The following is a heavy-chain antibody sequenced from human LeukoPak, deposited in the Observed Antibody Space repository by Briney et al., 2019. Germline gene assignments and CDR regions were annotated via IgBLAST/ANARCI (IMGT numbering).Heavy chain of an antibody. Sequence: GGSLRLSCAASGFTFSRYAMTWVRQAPGKGLEWVSAISGSGGSTYYADSVKGRFTISKDDSKNTLNLQMNSLRAEDTATYFCAKILSSGWYDFDYWGQGTLVTVSS. CDR3: AKILSSGWYDFDY. CDR1: GFTFSRYA. V-gene: IGHV3-23*01. D-gene: IGHD6-19*01. J-gene: IGHJ4*02. CDR2: ISGSGGST.